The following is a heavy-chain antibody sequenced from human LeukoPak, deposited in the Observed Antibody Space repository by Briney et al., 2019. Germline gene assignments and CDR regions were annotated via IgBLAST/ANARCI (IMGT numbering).Heavy chain of an antibody. D-gene: IGHD2-8*01. J-gene: IGHJ3*02. V-gene: IGHV4-30-2*01. CDR2: IYHSGST. CDR1: GGSISSGGYY. Sequence: SETLSLTCTASGGSISSGGYYWSWIRQPPGKGLEWIGYIYHSGSTYYNPSLKSRVTISVDRSKNQFSLKLSSVTAADTAVYYCARDPHAGDAFDIWGQGTMVTVSS. CDR3: ARDPHAGDAFDI.